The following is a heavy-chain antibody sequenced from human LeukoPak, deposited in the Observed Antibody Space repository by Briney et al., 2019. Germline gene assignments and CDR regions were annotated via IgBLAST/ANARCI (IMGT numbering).Heavy chain of an antibody. D-gene: IGHD2-2*01. V-gene: IGHV1-69*04. J-gene: IGHJ4*02. CDR2: IIPILGTA. CDR1: GGTFSSYA. CDR3: AREQYQLLTLFDY. Sequence: SVKVSCKASGGTFSSYAISWVRQAPGQGLGWMGRIIPILGTANYAQKLQGRVTMTTDTSTSTAYMELRSLRSDDTAVYYCAREQYQLLTLFDYWGQGTLVTVSS.